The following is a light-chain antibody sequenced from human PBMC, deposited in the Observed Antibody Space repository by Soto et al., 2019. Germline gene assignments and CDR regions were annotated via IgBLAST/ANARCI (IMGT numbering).Light chain of an antibody. Sequence: QSVLTQPPSASGTPGQRVTISCSGSSSNIGSNYVYWYQQLPGTAPKLLIYRNNQRPSGVPARFSGSKSGTSASLAISGLRSEDEADYYCAAWDDSLSGRYVFGTGTKVTVL. CDR2: RNN. CDR3: AAWDDSLSGRYV. CDR1: SSNIGSNY. J-gene: IGLJ1*01. V-gene: IGLV1-47*01.